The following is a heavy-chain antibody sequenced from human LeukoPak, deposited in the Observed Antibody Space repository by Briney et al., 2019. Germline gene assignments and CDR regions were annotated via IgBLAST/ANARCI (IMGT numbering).Heavy chain of an antibody. Sequence: SETLSLTCTVSGGSISSGDYYWSWIRRPPGKGLEWIGYIYYSGSTNYNPSLKSRVTISLDTSKNQFSLRLSSVTAADTAVYYCARLSVVIPDSLFDPWGQGTLVTVSS. CDR1: GGSISSGDYY. CDR2: IYYSGST. J-gene: IGHJ5*02. D-gene: IGHD2-2*01. V-gene: IGHV4-61*08. CDR3: ARLSVVIPDSLFDP.